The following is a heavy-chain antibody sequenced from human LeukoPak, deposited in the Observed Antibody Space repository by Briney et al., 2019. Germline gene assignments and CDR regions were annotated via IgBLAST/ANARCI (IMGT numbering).Heavy chain of an antibody. CDR2: INHSGST. CDR1: GGSFSGYY. CDR3: ARHGYDGDAEYFQH. D-gene: IGHD5-12*01. Sequence: PSETLSLTCAVYGGSFSGYYWSWIRQPPGKGLEWIGEINHSGSTNYNPSLKSRVTISVDTSKNQFSLKLSSVTAADTAVYYCARHGYDGDAEYFQHWGQGTLVTVSS. J-gene: IGHJ1*01. V-gene: IGHV4-34*01.